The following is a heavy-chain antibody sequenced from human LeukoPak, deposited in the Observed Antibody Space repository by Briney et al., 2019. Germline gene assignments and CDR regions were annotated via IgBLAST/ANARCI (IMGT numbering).Heavy chain of an antibody. CDR1: GFTFDDHG. D-gene: IGHD5-18*01. CDR3: TRASGYSSGSIDY. V-gene: IGHV3-9*03. J-gene: IGHJ4*02. Sequence: PGGSLRLSCAASGFTFDDHGMHWLRQAPGKGLEWVSGISWNSGSIGYADSVQGRFTISRDNAKSTLYLQMNSLRAEDMALYYCTRASGYSSGSIDYWGQGTLVTVSS. CDR2: ISWNSGSI.